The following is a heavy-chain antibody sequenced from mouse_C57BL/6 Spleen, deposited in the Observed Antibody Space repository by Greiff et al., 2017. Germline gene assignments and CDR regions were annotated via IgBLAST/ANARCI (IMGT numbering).Heavy chain of an antibody. V-gene: IGHV5-16*01. CDR1: GFTFSDYY. CDR3: ARYYDYDGFDY. J-gene: IGHJ2*01. Sequence: EVMLVESEGGLVQPGSSMKLSCTASGFTFSDYYMAWVRQVPEKGLEWVANINYDGSSTYYLDSLKSRFIISRDNAKNILYLQMSSLKSEDTATYYCARYYDYDGFDYWGQGTTLTVSS. CDR2: INYDGSST. D-gene: IGHD2-4*01.